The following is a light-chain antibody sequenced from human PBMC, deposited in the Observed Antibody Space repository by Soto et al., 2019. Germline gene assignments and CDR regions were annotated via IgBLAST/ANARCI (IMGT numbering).Light chain of an antibody. J-gene: IGLJ2*01. Sequence: QSVLTQPPSASGTPGQRVTISCSGSGSNIGNNVVNWYQHLPRTAPRLLIYDNNQRPSGVPDRFSGSRSGTSASLAISGLQSEDEADYYCASWDDTLDGPVFGGGTKVTVL. CDR1: GSNIGNNV. V-gene: IGLV1-44*01. CDR2: DNN. CDR3: ASWDDTLDGPV.